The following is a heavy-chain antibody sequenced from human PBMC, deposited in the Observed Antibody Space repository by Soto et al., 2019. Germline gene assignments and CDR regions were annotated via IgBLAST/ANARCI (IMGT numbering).Heavy chain of an antibody. CDR2: IYYSGST. V-gene: IGHV4-31*03. CDR1: GGSISSGGYY. CDR3: ARIVRTYYYDSSGSTFFDY. D-gene: IGHD3-22*01. Sequence: ASETLSLTCTVSGGSISSGGYYWSWIRQHPGKGLEWIGYIYYSGSTYYNPSLKSRVTISVDTSKNQFSLKLSSVTAADTAVYYCARIVRTYYYDSSGSTFFDYWGQGTLVTVSS. J-gene: IGHJ4*02.